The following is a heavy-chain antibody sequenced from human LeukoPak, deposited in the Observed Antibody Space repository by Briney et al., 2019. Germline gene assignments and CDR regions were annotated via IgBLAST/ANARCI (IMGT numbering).Heavy chain of an antibody. V-gene: IGHV1-69*04. CDR2: IIPILGIA. D-gene: IGHD5-24*01. J-gene: IGHJ4*02. CDR3: AKDSGWLQFEVFDY. CDR1: GGTFSSYA. Sequence: AASVKVSCKASGGTFSSYAISWVRQAPGQGLEWMGRIIPILGIANYAQKFQGRVTITADKSTSTAYMELSSLRAEDTAVYYCAKDSGWLQFEVFDYWGQGTLVTVSS.